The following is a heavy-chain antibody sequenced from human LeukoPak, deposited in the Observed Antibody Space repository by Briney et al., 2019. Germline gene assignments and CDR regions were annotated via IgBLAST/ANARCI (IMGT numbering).Heavy chain of an antibody. D-gene: IGHD6-6*01. Sequence: GGSLRLSCAASGFTFSDYNMNLFRQAPGKGLEWVSYISSSYSAIYYAESVRGRFTISRDNAKNSLFLQMNSLRAEDTAVYYCARGGSPADYWGQGTLVTVSS. CDR3: ARGGSPADY. J-gene: IGHJ4*02. CDR2: ISSSYSAI. V-gene: IGHV3-48*04. CDR1: GFTFSDYN.